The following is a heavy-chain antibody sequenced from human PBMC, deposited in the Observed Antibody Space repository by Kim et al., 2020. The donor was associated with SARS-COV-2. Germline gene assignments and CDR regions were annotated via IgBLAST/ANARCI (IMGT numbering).Heavy chain of an antibody. CDR3: ARHSSSGLSYYYYGMDV. V-gene: IGHV3-48*02. CDR1: GFTFSSYS. J-gene: IGHJ6*02. D-gene: IGHD6-13*01. Sequence: GGSLRLSCAASGFTFSSYSMNWVRQAPGKGLEWVSYISSSSSTIYYADSVKGRFTISRDNAKNSLYLQMNSLRDEDTAVYYCARHSSSGLSYYYYGMDVWGQGTTVTVSS. CDR2: ISSSSSTI.